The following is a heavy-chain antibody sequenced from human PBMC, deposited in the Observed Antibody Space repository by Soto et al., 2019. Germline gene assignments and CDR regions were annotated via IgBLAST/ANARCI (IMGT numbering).Heavy chain of an antibody. CDR3: ARGRSGLYEY. CDR2: FYSGDSDT. V-gene: IGHV5-51*01. D-gene: IGHD2-15*01. CDR1: GYSFAYYC. J-gene: IGHJ4*02. Sequence: GESLKISCKGSGYSFAYYCIAWVRQMPGKGLEWMGIFYSGDSDTRHSPSFQGQVVISGDKSINTAYLQWTSLKASDTDMYYCARGRSGLYEYWGQGTLVTVYS.